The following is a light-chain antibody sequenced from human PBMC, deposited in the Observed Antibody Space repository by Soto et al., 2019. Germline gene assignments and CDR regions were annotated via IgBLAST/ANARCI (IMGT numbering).Light chain of an antibody. CDR3: QQCNRYLT. CDR2: GAS. CDR1: ESMSNC. J-gene: IGKJ1*01. Sequence: DIQMTQSPSTLSASVGDRVTITCRASESMSNCLAWYQQKTGKAPKLLISGASSLQSGVPSRFSGSASGTEFTLTISSLHPDDIATYYCQQCNRYLTFGQGTKVEMK. V-gene: IGKV1-5*01.